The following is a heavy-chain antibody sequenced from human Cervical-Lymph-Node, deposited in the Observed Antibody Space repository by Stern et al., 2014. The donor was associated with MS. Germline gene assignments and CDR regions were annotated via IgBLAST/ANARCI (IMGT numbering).Heavy chain of an antibody. D-gene: IGHD2-15*01. Sequence: EVQLVESGGGFVQPGGSLRLSCAASGFTFSTYWIHWVRQAPGKGLVWVSRINSDENSTTYADSVKGRFSISRDNDKNTLYLQMNSLRAEDTAVYYCARGVMVAATYAYDIWGQGTMVTISS. CDR2: INSDENST. CDR3: ARGVMVAATYAYDI. CDR1: GFTFSTYW. J-gene: IGHJ3*02. V-gene: IGHV3-74*01.